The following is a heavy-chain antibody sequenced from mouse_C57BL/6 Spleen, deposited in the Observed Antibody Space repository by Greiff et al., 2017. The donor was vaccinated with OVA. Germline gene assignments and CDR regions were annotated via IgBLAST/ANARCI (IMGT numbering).Heavy chain of an antibody. Sequence: EVQLVESGGGLVQPGGSLSLSCAASGFTFTDYYMSWVRQPPGKALEWLGFIRNKANGYTTEYSASVKGRFTISRDNSQSILYLQMNALRAEDSATYYCARYGSSYGWYFDVWGTGTTVTVSS. V-gene: IGHV7-3*01. D-gene: IGHD1-1*01. CDR3: ARYGSSYGWYFDV. CDR1: GFTFTDYY. J-gene: IGHJ1*03. CDR2: IRNKANGYTT.